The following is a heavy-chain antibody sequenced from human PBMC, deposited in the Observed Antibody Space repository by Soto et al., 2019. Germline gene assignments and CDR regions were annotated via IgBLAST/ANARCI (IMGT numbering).Heavy chain of an antibody. CDR2: FYYTGTT. V-gene: IGHV4-61*01. Sequence: QVQLQESGPGLVKPSETLSLTCTVSGGSVSSGNYYWSWIRQPPGKGLEWIGYFYYTGTTNYNPSLKSRVTISRDASTNQFSRRLSSVASADTAAYYCARSMHYSDGSNYSPFDYWGQGTLVTVSS. CDR3: ARSMHYSDGSNYSPFDY. J-gene: IGHJ4*02. CDR1: GGSVSSGNYY. D-gene: IGHD3-22*01.